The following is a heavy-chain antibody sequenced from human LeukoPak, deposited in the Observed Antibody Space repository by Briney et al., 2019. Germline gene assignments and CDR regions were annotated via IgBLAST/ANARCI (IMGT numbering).Heavy chain of an antibody. CDR1: GFTFSSYE. J-gene: IGHJ6*03. Sequence: GGSLRLSCAASGFTFSSYEMNWVRQAPGKGLEWVSYISSSGSTIYYADSVKGRFTISRDNAKNSLYLQMNSLRAEDTAVYYCARSLSGIVGWELPHYYYMDVWGKGTTVTVSS. V-gene: IGHV3-48*03. CDR3: ARSLSGIVGWELPHYYYMDV. CDR2: ISSSGSTI. D-gene: IGHD1-26*01.